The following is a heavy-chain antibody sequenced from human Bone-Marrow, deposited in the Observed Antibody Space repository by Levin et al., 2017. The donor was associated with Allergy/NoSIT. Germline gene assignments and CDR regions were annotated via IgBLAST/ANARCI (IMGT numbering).Heavy chain of an antibody. J-gene: IGHJ4*02. V-gene: IGHV4-38-2*01. CDR3: ARAGMITYGGSQFDY. Sequence: PGGSLRLSCVVSGYSISSGYNWGWIRQSPGKGLEWIGSIYHSGSTYYNPSLKSRVIISVDTSKNQFSLKLTSVTAADTAMYYCARAGMITYGGSQFDYWGQGTLVTVSS. D-gene: IGHD3-16*01. CDR1: GYSISSGYN. CDR2: IYHSGST.